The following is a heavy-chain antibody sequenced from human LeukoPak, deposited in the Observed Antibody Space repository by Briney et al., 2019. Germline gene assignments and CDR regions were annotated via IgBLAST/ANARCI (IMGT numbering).Heavy chain of an antibody. CDR3: ANSDYYDSSGYLPLWVY. D-gene: IGHD3-22*01. CDR2: INHSGST. V-gene: IGHV4-34*01. J-gene: IGHJ4*02. CDR1: GGSFSGYY. Sequence: SETLSLTCAVYGGSFSGYYWSWIRQPPGKGLERIGEINHSGSTNYNPSLKSRVTISVDTSKNQFSLKLSSVTAADTAVYYCANSDYYDSSGYLPLWVYWGQGTLVTVSS.